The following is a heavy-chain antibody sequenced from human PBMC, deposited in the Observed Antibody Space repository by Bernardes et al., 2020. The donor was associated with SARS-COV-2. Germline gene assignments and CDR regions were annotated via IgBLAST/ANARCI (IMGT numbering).Heavy chain of an antibody. D-gene: IGHD3-3*01. CDR3: ARKTYYDFFYYFDY. CDR1: GFTFSSYS. Sequence: GGSLRLSCAASGFTFSSYSMNWVRQAPGKGLEWVSYISSSSSTIYYADSVKGRFTISRDNAKNSLYLQMNSLRAEDTAVYYCARKTYYDFFYYFDYWGQGTLVTVSS. V-gene: IGHV3-48*01. J-gene: IGHJ4*01. CDR2: ISSSSSTI.